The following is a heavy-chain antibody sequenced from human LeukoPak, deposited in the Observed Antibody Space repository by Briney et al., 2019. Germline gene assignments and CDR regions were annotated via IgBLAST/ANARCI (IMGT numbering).Heavy chain of an antibody. CDR1: GFTVSSNY. CDR3: ARASSGPPDAFDI. V-gene: IGHV3-53*04. D-gene: IGHD3-22*01. J-gene: IGHJ3*02. Sequence: GGSLRLSCAASGFTVSSNYMSWVRQAPGKGLEWVSVIYSGGSTYYADSVKGRFTISRHNSKNTLYLQMNSLRAEDTAAYYCARASSGPPDAFDIWGQGTMVTVSS. CDR2: IYSGGST.